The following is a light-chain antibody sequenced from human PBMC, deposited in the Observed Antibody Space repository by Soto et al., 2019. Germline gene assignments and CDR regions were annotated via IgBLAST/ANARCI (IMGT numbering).Light chain of an antibody. CDR3: GTWDGSLSAGV. V-gene: IGLV1-51*01. J-gene: IGLJ2*01. CDR1: SSNIENDY. CDR2: DNT. Sequence: QSVLTQPPSVSAAPGQKGTISYSGSSSNIENDYVSWYQQLPGAAPKLLIYDNTERPSGIPDRFSGSKSGTSATLGITGLQTGDEGNYYCGTWDGSLSAGVFGGGTKLTVL.